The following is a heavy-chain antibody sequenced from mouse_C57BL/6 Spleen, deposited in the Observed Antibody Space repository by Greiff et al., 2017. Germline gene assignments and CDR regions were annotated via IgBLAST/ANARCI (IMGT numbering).Heavy chain of an antibody. CDR2: IHPNSGST. CDR1: GYTFTSYW. V-gene: IGHV1-64*01. CDR3: SRSGGYACIDY. D-gene: IGHD2-2*01. J-gene: IGHJ4*01. Sequence: QVQLQQPGAELVKPGASVKLSCKASGYTFTSYWMHWVKQRPGQGLEWIGMIHPNSGSTNYNEKFKSKDTLTVDKSSSTAYMQLSSLTSEDSAVYYCSRSGGYACIDYWGQGTTGTVSS.